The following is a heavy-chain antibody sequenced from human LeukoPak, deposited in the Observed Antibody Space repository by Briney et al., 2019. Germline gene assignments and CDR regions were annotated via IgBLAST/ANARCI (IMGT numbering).Heavy chain of an antibody. CDR3: ARDLGYSSGPNY. CDR1: GFTFNKYT. D-gene: IGHD6-19*01. V-gene: IGHV3-21*01. Sequence: GGSLRLSCAASGFTFNKYTMNWVRQAPGKGLEWVSYISGGSSFIYYVDSVKGRFTISRDNAKNSLYLQMNSLRAEDTAVYYCARDLGYSSGPNYWGQGTRVTVSS. CDR2: ISGGSSFI. J-gene: IGHJ4*02.